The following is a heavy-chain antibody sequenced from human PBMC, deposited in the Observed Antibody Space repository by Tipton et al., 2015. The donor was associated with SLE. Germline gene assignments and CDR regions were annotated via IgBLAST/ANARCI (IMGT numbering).Heavy chain of an antibody. CDR1: GFTFSSYE. V-gene: IGHV3-48*03. J-gene: IGHJ3*01. CDR2: ISSSGSTI. D-gene: IGHD6-19*01. CDR3: ARSISSAWDDY. Sequence: SLRLSCAASGFTFSSYEMNWVRQAPGKGPEWVSYISSSGSTIYYADSVKGRFTISRDNAKNSLYLQMNSLRAEDTAVYYCARSISSAWDDYWGQGTMVTVSS.